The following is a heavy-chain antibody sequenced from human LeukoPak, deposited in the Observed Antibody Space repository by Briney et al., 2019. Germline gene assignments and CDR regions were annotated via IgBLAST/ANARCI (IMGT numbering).Heavy chain of an antibody. CDR1: GYTFTIYY. Sequence: ASVNVSCKASGYTFTIYYMHWARQAPGQGLEWMGIINPSGGSTSYAQKFQGRVTTTRDTSTSTVYMELSSLRSEDTAVYYCARAMGSASSSWYVIVVDDAFDIWGQGTMVTVSS. CDR2: INPSGGST. J-gene: IGHJ3*02. V-gene: IGHV1-46*01. CDR3: ARAMGSASSSWYVIVVDDAFDI. D-gene: IGHD6-13*01.